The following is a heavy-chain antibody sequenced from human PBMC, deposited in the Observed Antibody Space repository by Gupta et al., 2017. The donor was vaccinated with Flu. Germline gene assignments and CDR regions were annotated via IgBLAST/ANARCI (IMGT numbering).Heavy chain of an antibody. V-gene: IGHV4-39*01. D-gene: IGHD4-17*01. J-gene: IGHJ5*02. CDR1: GGSISSSTHY. Sequence: QLQLQESGPGLVKPSETLSLTCTVSGGSISSSTHYWAWIRQPPGKGLEYIGSIYHSGDTYYNPSLKSRVTISVDTSKNQFSLKLTSVTAXDTAVYFCARTRSSGSGDYYPWGQGTLVTVSS. CDR3: ARTRSSGSGDYYP. CDR2: IYHSGDT.